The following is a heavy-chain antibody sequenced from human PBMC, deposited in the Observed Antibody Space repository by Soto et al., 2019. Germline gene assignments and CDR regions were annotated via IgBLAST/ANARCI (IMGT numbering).Heavy chain of an antibody. Sequence: VASLKISCNFSGYSFSSYRIGWVRQMPGKGLEWMGIIYPGDSDTRYSPSFQGHVTISADKSFTTAYLQWSSLKASDTAMYYCAQSPRLTEAFDIWGQGTMVTVSS. CDR3: AQSPRLTEAFDI. V-gene: IGHV5-51*01. CDR2: IYPGDSDT. J-gene: IGHJ3*02. CDR1: GYSFSSYR.